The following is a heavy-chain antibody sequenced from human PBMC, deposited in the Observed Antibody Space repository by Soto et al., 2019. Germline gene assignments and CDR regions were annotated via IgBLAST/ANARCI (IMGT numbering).Heavy chain of an antibody. CDR3: AKERFGHPWLEDYGMDV. J-gene: IGHJ6*02. Sequence: GGSLRLSCAASGFAFRSYNMNWVRQAPGKGLEWVASISSGSSNIYYADSVKGRFTISRDNAKNSLFLQMDSLRAEDSAVYYCAKERFGHPWLEDYGMDVWGQGTTVTVSS. CDR2: ISSGSSNI. CDR1: GFAFRSYN. D-gene: IGHD3-10*01. V-gene: IGHV3-21*01.